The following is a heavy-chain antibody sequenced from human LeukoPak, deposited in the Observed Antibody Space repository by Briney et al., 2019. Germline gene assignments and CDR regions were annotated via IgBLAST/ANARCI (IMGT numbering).Heavy chain of an antibody. CDR3: ARITVSLTNWFDP. Sequence: PSETLSLTCAVYGGSFSGYYWSWIRQPPGKGLEWIGEINHSGRTNYNPSLKSRVTISVDTSKNQFSLKLSSVIAADTAVYYCARITVSLTNWFDPWGQGTLVTVSS. V-gene: IGHV4-34*01. D-gene: IGHD4-17*01. J-gene: IGHJ5*02. CDR2: INHSGRT. CDR1: GGSFSGYY.